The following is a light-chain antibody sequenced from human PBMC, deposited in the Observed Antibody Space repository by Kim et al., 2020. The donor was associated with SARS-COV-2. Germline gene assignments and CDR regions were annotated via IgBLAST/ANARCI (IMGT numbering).Light chain of an antibody. CDR2: QDN. J-gene: IGLJ1*01. V-gene: IGLV3-1*01. Sequence: PGQPARRTCPGYKLGDKYFSWYQPKPGPSPVVVIYQDNQRPSGIPERFSGSNSGNTATLTISGTQAMDEADYYCQAWDSSTHNYVFGAGTKVTVL. CDR1: KLGDKY. CDR3: QAWDSSTHNYV.